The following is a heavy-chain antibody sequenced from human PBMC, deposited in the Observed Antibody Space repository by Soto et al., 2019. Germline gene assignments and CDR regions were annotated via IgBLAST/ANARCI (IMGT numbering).Heavy chain of an antibody. CDR3: TRAYYYFWSGPPRCYYSGMDV. D-gene: IGHD3-3*01. V-gene: IGHV4-30-4*01. CDR2: IYYSGST. J-gene: IGHJ6*02. Sequence: TSEPLSLTCTVSGGSISSGDYYWSWIRQPPGRGLEWLGYIYYSGSTYYNPSLKSRVTISVDTSKNQFSLKLSSVTAADTAVYYCTRAYYYFWSGPPRCYYSGMDVWGQGTTVTVSS. CDR1: GGSISSGDYY.